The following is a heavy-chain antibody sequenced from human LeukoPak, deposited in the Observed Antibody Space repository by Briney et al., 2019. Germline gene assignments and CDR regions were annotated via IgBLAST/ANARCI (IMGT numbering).Heavy chain of an antibody. CDR2: IYHSGST. CDR3: ARHPEWEREAGST. Sequence: PSETLSLTCGVSGGSISSSQWWSWVRQPPGKGLEWIGEIYHSGSTKYNPSLKSRVTISVDKSKNQFSLKLSSVTAADTAVYYCARHPEWEREAGSTWGQGTLVTVSS. D-gene: IGHD3-10*01. CDR1: GGSISSSQW. V-gene: IGHV4-4*02. J-gene: IGHJ5*02.